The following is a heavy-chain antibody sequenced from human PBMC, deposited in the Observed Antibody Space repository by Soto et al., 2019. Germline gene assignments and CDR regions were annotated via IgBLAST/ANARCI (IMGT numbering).Heavy chain of an antibody. CDR1: GFTVSSNY. Sequence: GGSLRLSCAASGFTVSSNYMSWVRQAPGKGLEWVSVIYSGGSTYYADSVKGRFTISRDNSKNTLYLQMNSLRAEDTAVYYCARDPDSTTLNAFDIWGQGTMVTV. CDR2: IYSGGST. J-gene: IGHJ3*02. CDR3: ARDPDSTTLNAFDI. D-gene: IGHD5-12*01. V-gene: IGHV3-66*01.